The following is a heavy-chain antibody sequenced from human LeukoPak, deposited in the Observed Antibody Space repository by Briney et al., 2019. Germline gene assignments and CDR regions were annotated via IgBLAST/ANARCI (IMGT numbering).Heavy chain of an antibody. Sequence: GGSLRLSCAPSGFTLCGSAMHCVRQSSGKGLEWLGRIRSKASNYATAYDASVKGRFTISRDNAKNSLYLQMNSLRAEDMALYYCAKAEYSSFHGAFDIWGQGTMVTVSS. CDR3: AKAEYSSFHGAFDI. CDR1: GFTLCGSA. D-gene: IGHD6-6*01. J-gene: IGHJ3*02. CDR2: IRSKASNYAT. V-gene: IGHV3-73*01.